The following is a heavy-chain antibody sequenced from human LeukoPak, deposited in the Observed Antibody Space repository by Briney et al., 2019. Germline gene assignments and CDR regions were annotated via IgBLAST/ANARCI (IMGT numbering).Heavy chain of an antibody. CDR2: IKQDESEK. CDR3: ARSRIVEASGYMDV. Sequence: GESQRLSCVASGITFSRYWMSWVRQAPEKGLEWVANIKQDESEKYYVASVKGRFTISRDNAKNSLYLQMNSLRAEDTAVYYCARSRIVEASGYMDVWGRGTTVTVSS. V-gene: IGHV3-7*01. CDR1: GITFSRYW. D-gene: IGHD1-26*01. J-gene: IGHJ6*03.